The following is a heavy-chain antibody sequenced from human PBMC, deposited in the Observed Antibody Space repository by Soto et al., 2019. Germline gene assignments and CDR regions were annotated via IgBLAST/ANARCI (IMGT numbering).Heavy chain of an antibody. Sequence: QVQLVQSGAEVKKPGASVKVSCKASGYTFTSYYMHWVRQAPGQGLEWMGIINPSGGSTSYAQKFQGRVTMTRDTSTSTVYMELSSLRSEDTAVYYCASSEDEYGDYAFFDSWGQGTLVTVSS. V-gene: IGHV1-46*03. CDR1: GYTFTSYY. CDR3: ASSEDEYGDYAFFDS. J-gene: IGHJ4*02. D-gene: IGHD4-17*01. CDR2: INPSGGST.